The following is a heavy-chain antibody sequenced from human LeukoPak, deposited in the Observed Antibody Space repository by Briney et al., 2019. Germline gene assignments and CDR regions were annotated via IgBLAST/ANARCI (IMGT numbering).Heavy chain of an antibody. CDR1: GFTFTSYS. CDR2: ISSSGSTI. CDR3: ARATGDGRHAFDI. D-gene: IGHD7-27*01. V-gene: IGHV3-48*04. Sequence: PGGSLRLSCAASGFTFTSYSMNWVRQAPGQGLEWVSYISSSGSTIYYADSVKGRFTISIDNANNSLYLQMNSLRAEDTAVYYCARATGDGRHAFDIWGQGTIVTVSS. J-gene: IGHJ3*02.